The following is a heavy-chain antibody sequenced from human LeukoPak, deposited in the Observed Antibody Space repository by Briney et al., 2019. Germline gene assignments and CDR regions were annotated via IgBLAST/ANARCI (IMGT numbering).Heavy chain of an antibody. CDR3: AKDSALSSGWYYYLDY. CDR2: ISSSSSYI. V-gene: IGHV3-21*01. J-gene: IGHJ4*02. CDR1: GFTFSSYS. Sequence: GGSLRLSCAASGFTFSSYSMNWVRQAPGKGLEWVSSISSSSSYIYYADSVKGRFTISRDNAKNSLYLQMNSLRAEDTAVYYCAKDSALSSGWYYYLDYWGQGTLVTVSS. D-gene: IGHD6-19*01.